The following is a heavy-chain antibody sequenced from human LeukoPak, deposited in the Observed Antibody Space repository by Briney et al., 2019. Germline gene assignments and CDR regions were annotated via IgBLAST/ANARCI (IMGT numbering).Heavy chain of an antibody. CDR3: ARNPVTTKYFDY. D-gene: IGHD4-17*01. J-gene: IGHJ4*02. CDR2: IIPIFGTP. V-gene: IGHV1-69*05. CDR1: GGTFSTYA. Sequence: SVKVSCKASGGTFSTYAITWVRQAPGQGLEWMGGIIPIFGTPMYAQKFQGRVTMTRDTSTSTVYMELSSLRSEDTAVYYCARNPVTTKYFDYWGQGTLVTVSS.